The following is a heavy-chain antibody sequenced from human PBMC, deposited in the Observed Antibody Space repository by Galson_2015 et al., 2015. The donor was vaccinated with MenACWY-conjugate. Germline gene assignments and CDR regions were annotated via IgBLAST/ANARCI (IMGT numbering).Heavy chain of an antibody. J-gene: IGHJ5*02. V-gene: IGHV3-21*01. Sequence: SLRLSCAASGFTFSSFSMNWVRQAPGKGLEWVSSISATSATIYYADSVKGRFTISRDNAKNSLYLQMNSLRAEDTVVYYCARTAGSVPPWGLGTLVTVSS. D-gene: IGHD6-13*01. CDR2: ISATSATI. CDR3: ARTAGSVPP. CDR1: GFTFSSFS.